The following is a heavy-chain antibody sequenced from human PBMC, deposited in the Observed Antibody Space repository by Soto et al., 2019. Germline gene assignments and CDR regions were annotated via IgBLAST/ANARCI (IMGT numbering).Heavy chain of an antibody. CDR3: ARRWGTTFAY. V-gene: IGHV4-59*08. J-gene: IGHJ4*02. CDR2: IYYSGST. Sequence: SEILSLTCTVSGGSISNYYWSWIRQPPGKGLEWIGYIYYSGSTNYNPSLKSRVTISVDTSKNQFSLKLSSVTAADTAVYYCARRWGTTFAYWGQGTLVTVSS. CDR1: GGSISNYY. D-gene: IGHD3-16*01.